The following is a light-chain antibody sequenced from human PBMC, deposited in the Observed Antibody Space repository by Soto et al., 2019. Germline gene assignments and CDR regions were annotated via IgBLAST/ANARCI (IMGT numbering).Light chain of an antibody. CDR3: QQYKTYPMYT. CDR1: QSISTW. Sequence: DIQMTQSPSTLSASVGDRVTITCRASQSISTWVAWYQQKPGKAPKFLISGASNLESGVPARFSGSGSGTEFTLTFSSLQPDDLATYYCQQYKTYPMYTFGQGTKLEIK. J-gene: IGKJ2*01. V-gene: IGKV1-5*01. CDR2: GAS.